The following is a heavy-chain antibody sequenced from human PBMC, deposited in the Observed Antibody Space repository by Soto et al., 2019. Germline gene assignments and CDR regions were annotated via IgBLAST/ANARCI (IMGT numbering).Heavy chain of an antibody. CDR1: GYTFTSYD. CDR2: MNPNSGNT. V-gene: IGHV1-8*01. J-gene: IGHJ4*02. Sequence: ASLKVSWKASGYTFTSYDINWVRQATGQGLELMGWMNPNSGNTGYAQKFQGRVTMTRNTSISTAYMELSSLRSEDTAVYYCASFSEPEKKGPNYYDSSGSANDYWGQGTLVTVSS. CDR3: ASFSEPEKKGPNYYDSSGSANDY. D-gene: IGHD3-22*01.